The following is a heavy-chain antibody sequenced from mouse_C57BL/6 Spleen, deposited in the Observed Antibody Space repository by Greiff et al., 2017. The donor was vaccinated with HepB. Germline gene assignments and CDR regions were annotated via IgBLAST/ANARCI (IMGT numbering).Heavy chain of an antibody. CDR1: GYTFTSYW. D-gene: IGHD3-2*02. CDR3: ARQTAQATGFAY. V-gene: IGHV1-52*01. CDR2: IDPSDSET. Sequence: VKLQQPGAELVRPGSSVKLSCKASGYTFTSYWMHWVKQRPLQGLEWIGNIDPSDSETHYNQKFKDKATLTVDKSSSTAYIQLSSLTSEDSAVYYCARQTAQATGFAYWGQGTLVTVSA. J-gene: IGHJ3*01.